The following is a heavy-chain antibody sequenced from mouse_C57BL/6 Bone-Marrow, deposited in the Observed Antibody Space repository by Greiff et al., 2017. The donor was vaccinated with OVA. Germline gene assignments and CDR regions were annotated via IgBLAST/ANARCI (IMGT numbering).Heavy chain of an antibody. CDR1: GFTFSDAW. J-gene: IGHJ2*01. CDR2: IRNKANHHAT. V-gene: IGHV6-6*01. CDR3: TREGD. Sequence: EVKLMESGGGLVQPGGSMKLSCAASGFTFSDAWMDWVRQSPEKGLEWVAEIRNKANHHATYYAESVKGRFTISRDDSKSSVYLQMNSLRAEDTGIYYCTREGDWGQGTTLTVSS.